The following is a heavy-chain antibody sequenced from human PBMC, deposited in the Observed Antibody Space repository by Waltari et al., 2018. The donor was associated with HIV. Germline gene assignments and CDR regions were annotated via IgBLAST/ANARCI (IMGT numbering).Heavy chain of an antibody. J-gene: IGHJ5*02. CDR1: GFLFNDSW. D-gene: IGHD3-10*01. CDR3: ARGDYFGSGRGARSWFGP. CDR2: IKKAKNQQ. Sequence: VKLVQCGGALVQPGGSLTLSCDACGFLFNDSWVTECSQAPGKGLKRVATIKKAKNQQDYLDSVKRRLTISADSPQSTLFLQMNSLRVDNTAVYYCARGDYFGSGRGARSWFGPWGQGTLVTVSS. V-gene: IGHV3-7*01.